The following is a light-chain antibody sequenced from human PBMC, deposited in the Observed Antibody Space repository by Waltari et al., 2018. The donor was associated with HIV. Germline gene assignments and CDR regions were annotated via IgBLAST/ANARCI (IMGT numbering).Light chain of an antibody. CDR2: EAS. Sequence: EIVLTQSPATLLLSPGERATLSCSASQSVGSYLAWYQQKPGQAPRLLLYEASRRATGIPARFSGSGSGTDFTLTISSLQPEDFAVYYCQQRSNWPPLTFGGGTKVGIK. CDR1: QSVGSY. CDR3: QQRSNWPPLT. V-gene: IGKV3-11*01. J-gene: IGKJ4*02.